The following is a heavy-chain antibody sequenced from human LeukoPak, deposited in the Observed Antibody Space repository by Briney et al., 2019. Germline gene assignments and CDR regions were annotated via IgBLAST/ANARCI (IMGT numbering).Heavy chain of an antibody. CDR1: GFTFSNYG. J-gene: IGHJ4*02. D-gene: IGHD3-9*01. Sequence: GRSLRLSCAASGFTFSNYGMHWVRQAPGKGLEWVSVIWCDGSNKYYADSVKGRFTISRDNSKNTLYLQMNTLRADDTAVYYCARDPQNYDILTGYNTPYDFDYWGQGTLVTVSS. CDR2: IWCDGSNK. CDR3: ARDPQNYDILTGYNTPYDFDY. V-gene: IGHV3-33*01.